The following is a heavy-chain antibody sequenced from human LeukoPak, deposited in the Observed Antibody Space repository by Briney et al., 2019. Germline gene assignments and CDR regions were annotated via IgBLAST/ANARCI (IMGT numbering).Heavy chain of an antibody. CDR3: ARTDCSGGSCYRPFDY. CDR2: ISAYNGNT. CDR1: GYTFTSYG. D-gene: IGHD2-15*01. Sequence: ASVKVSCKASGYTFTSYGISWVRQAPGQGLEWMGWISAYNGNTNYAQKLQGRVTMTTDTSTSTAYMELRSLRSDDTAVYYCARTDCSGGSCYRPFDYWGQGTLVTVSS. V-gene: IGHV1-18*01. J-gene: IGHJ4*02.